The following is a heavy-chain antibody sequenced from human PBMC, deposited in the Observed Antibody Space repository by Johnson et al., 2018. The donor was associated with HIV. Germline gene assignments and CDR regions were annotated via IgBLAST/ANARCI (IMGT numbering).Heavy chain of an antibody. CDR1: GFIFSSYA. CDR3: ARGVDGAFDI. CDR2: ISYDGSNK. J-gene: IGHJ3*02. D-gene: IGHD3-10*01. V-gene: IGHV3-30*04. Sequence: QVQLVESGGGVVQPGRSLRLSCGASGFIFSSYAMHWVRQAPGKGLEWVAVISYDGSNKYYADSVKRRFTISRDNSKNTLYLQMNSLRAEDTAVYYCARGVDGAFDIWGQGTMVTVSS.